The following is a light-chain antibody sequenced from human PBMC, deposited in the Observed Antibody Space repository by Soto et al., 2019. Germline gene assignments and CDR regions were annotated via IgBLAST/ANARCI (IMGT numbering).Light chain of an antibody. Sequence: EIVMTQSPATLSVSPGERATLSCRASQSVSSNLAWYQQKPGQAPRLLIYGASTKATGIPARFSGSGSGTELTLTISGLQSEDFAVYNYQQYNNWPPMYTCGQGTKLEIK. CDR1: QSVSSN. V-gene: IGKV3D-15*01. CDR2: GAS. CDR3: QQYNNWPPMYT. J-gene: IGKJ2*01.